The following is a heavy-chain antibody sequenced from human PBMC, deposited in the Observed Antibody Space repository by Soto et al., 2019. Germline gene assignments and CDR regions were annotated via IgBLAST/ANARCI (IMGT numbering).Heavy chain of an antibody. CDR3: ARIYDSSGYYSLGFDP. CDR1: GFTFSDYY. D-gene: IGHD3-22*01. CDR2: ISSSSSYT. Sequence: PGGSLRLSCAASGFTFSDYYMSWIRQAPGKGLEWVSYISSSSSYTNYADSVKGRFTISRDNAKNSLYLQMNSLRAEDTAVYYCARIYDSSGYYSLGFDPWGQGSLVTVSS. V-gene: IGHV3-11*06. J-gene: IGHJ5*02.